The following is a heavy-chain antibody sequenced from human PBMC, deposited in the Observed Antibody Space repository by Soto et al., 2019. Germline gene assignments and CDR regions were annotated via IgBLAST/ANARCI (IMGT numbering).Heavy chain of an antibody. D-gene: IGHD6-13*01. CDR2: ISGSGDST. CDR3: AKVGAYIRRMQFYFDY. CDR1: GFTFSSFA. V-gene: IGHV3-23*01. J-gene: IGHJ4*02. Sequence: EVQLLESGGGLVQPGGSLRLSCAVSGFTFSSFAMNWVRQAPRKGLEWVSGISGSGDSTSYADSVKGRFTISRDNSKNTLYLQMHSLRDEDMAVYYCAKVGAYIRRMQFYFDYWGQGTLVTVSS.